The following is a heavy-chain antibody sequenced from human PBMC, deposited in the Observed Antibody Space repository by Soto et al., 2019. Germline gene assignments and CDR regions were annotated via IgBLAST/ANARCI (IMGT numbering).Heavy chain of an antibody. V-gene: IGHV3-21*01. CDR1: GFTFSSYS. Sequence: LRLSCAASGFTFSSYSMNWVRQAPGKGLEWVSSISSSSSYIYYADSVKGRFTISRDNAKNSLYLQMNSLRAEDTAVYYCARSGYCSSTSCYDPVDYWGQGTLVTVSS. J-gene: IGHJ4*02. D-gene: IGHD2-2*01. CDR3: ARSGYCSSTSCYDPVDY. CDR2: ISSSSSYI.